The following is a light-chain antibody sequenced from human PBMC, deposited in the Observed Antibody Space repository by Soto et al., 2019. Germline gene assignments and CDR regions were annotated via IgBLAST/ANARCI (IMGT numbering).Light chain of an antibody. CDR3: QQLNSFPIP. J-gene: IGKJ3*01. Sequence: IQLTQSPSSLSASVGDRVTISCRASQGIANFLAWYQQKPGKAPKLLIYGASTLQSGVPSRFSGSGSGTDFTLTSSCLQPEDFATYYCQQLNSFPIPFGPGTKVDIK. V-gene: IGKV1-9*01. CDR1: QGIANF. CDR2: GAS.